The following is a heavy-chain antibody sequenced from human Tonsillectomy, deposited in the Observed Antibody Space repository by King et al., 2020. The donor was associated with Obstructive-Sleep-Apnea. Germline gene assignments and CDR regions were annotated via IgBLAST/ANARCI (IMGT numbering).Heavy chain of an antibody. Sequence: VQLQQLGAGLLKPSETLSLNCAVYGGSFSDYYWSWIRQPPGKGLEWIGEINHSGSTNYNPSLKSRLAISIDSSKNQFSLRLSSMTAADTAVYYCARGADGITAVGMGDNWFDPWGQGTLVTVSS. CDR3: ARGADGITAVGMGDNWFDP. CDR2: INHSGST. CDR1: GGSFSDYY. J-gene: IGHJ5*02. D-gene: IGHD6-13*01. V-gene: IGHV4-34*01.